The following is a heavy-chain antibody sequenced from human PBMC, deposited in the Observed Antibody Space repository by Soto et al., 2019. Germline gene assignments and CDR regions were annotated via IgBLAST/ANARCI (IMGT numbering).Heavy chain of an antibody. Sequence: SETLSLTCTVSCGSLSSYYWNWIRQPPGKGLEWIGYIYYSGSTNYNPSFKSRVTISVDTSKNQFSLKLSSMTAADAAVYYCARCPSTVRGVIMDYWGQGTVVTVSS. J-gene: IGHJ4*02. V-gene: IGHV4-59*08. D-gene: IGHD3-10*01. CDR3: ARCPSTVRGVIMDY. CDR1: CGSLSSYY. CDR2: IYYSGST.